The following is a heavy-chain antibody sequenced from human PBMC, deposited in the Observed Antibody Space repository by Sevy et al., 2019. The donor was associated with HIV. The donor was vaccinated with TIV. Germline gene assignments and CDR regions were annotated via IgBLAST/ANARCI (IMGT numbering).Heavy chain of an antibody. CDR2: IYYSGST. J-gene: IGHJ4*02. Sequence: SETLSLTCTVSGGSISSYYWSWIRQPPGKGLEWIGYIYYSGSTKYNPSLMSRVTISVDTSKNQFSLKLSSVTAADTAVYYCAGGDGPLFDYWGQGTLVTVSS. CDR1: GGSISSYY. CDR3: AGGDGPLFDY. V-gene: IGHV4-59*01.